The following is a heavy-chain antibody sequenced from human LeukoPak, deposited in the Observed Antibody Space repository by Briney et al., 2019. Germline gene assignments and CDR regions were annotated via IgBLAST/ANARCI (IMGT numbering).Heavy chain of an antibody. CDR1: GFTFSSYE. CDR3: ASYQRGYRGYFDY. D-gene: IGHD5-18*01. Sequence: PGGSLRLSCAASGFTFSSYEMNWVRQAPGKGLEWVSYISSSGSTIYYADSVKGRFTISRDNAENSLYLQMNSLRAEDTAVYYCASYQRGYRGYFDYWGQGTLVTVSS. CDR2: ISSSGSTI. V-gene: IGHV3-48*03. J-gene: IGHJ4*02.